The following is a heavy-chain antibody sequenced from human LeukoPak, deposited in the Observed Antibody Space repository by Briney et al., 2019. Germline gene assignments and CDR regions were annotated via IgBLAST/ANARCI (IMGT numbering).Heavy chain of an antibody. J-gene: IGHJ4*02. Sequence: GRSLRLSCAASGFTFDDYAMHWVRQAPGRGLEWVSGISWNSGSIGYADSVKGRFTISRDNAKNSLFLQMNSLRDEDTAVYYCARDLRDYVWGSWGQGTLVTVSS. CDR3: ARDLRDYVWGS. CDR2: ISWNSGSI. CDR1: GFTFDDYA. V-gene: IGHV3-9*01. D-gene: IGHD3-16*01.